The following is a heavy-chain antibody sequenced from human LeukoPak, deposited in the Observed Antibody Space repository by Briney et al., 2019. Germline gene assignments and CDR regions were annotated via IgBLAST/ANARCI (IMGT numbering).Heavy chain of an antibody. V-gene: IGHV1-3*01. D-gene: IGHD4-17*01. CDR2: INAGNGNT. Sequence: ASVKVSCKASGYTLTSYAMHWVRQAPGQRLEWMGWINAGNGNTKYSQKFQGRVTITRDTSASTAYMELSSLRSEDTAVYYCARGLGDYGDYGYGMDVWGQGTTVTVSS. J-gene: IGHJ6*02. CDR1: GYTLTSYA. CDR3: ARGLGDYGDYGYGMDV.